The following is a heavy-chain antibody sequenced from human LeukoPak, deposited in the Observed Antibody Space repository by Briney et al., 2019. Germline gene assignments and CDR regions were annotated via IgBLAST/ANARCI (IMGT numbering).Heavy chain of an antibody. V-gene: IGHV1-2*02. CDR2: INPNSGGT. Sequence: ASVKVSCKASGYTFTGYYMHWVRQAPGQGLEWMGWINPNSGGTNYAPKFQGRVTMTRDTSISTAYMELSRLRSDDTAVYYCARSRVTMIVVVISPLGYWGQGTLVTVSS. CDR3: ARSRVTMIVVVISPLGY. D-gene: IGHD3-22*01. CDR1: GYTFTGYY. J-gene: IGHJ4*02.